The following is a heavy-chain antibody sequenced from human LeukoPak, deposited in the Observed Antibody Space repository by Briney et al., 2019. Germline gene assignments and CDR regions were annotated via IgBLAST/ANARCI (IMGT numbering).Heavy chain of an antibody. CDR3: ARDRIQLSGFPLMDY. V-gene: IGHV1-69*05. D-gene: IGHD5-18*01. Sequence: ASVKVSCKASGGTFISYAISWVRQAPGQGLEWMGGIIPIFGTANYAQKFQGRVTITTDESTSTAYMELSSLRSEDTAVYYCARDRIQLSGFPLMDYWGQGTLVTVSS. J-gene: IGHJ4*02. CDR2: IIPIFGTA. CDR1: GGTFISYA.